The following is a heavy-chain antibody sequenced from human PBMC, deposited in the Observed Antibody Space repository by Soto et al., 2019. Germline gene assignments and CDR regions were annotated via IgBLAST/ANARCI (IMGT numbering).Heavy chain of an antibody. CDR3: ATATIDPVSATLYLHRVDV. Sequence: QVQLVQSGAEVKKPGSSVKVSCQASGGTFNNFAFTWVRQAPGQGLEWLGGIMPVFHTTNIAQTFQARIPVSADDFTTTVYLGMTSRRYDDTAVYDCATATIDPVSATLYLHRVDVWGQGPTFTGS. D-gene: IGHD6-25*01. CDR1: GGTFNNFA. J-gene: IGHJ6*02. CDR2: IMPVFHTT. V-gene: IGHV1-69*01.